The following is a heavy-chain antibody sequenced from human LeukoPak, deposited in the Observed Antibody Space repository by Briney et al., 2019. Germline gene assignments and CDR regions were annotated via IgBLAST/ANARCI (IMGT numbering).Heavy chain of an antibody. Sequence: GGSLRLSCAASGFTFSSYGMHWVRQAPGKGLEWVAFIRYDGSNKYYADSVKGRFTISRDNSKNTLYLQMNSLRAEDTAVYYCAKDSYYGSGSVIWFDPWGQGTLVTVSS. D-gene: IGHD3-10*01. V-gene: IGHV3-30*02. J-gene: IGHJ5*02. CDR3: AKDSYYGSGSVIWFDP. CDR2: IRYDGSNK. CDR1: GFTFSSYG.